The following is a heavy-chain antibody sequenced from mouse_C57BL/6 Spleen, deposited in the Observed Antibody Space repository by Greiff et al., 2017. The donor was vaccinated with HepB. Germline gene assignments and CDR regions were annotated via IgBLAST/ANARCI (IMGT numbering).Heavy chain of an antibody. Sequence: QVQLQQSGAELVRPGASVTLSCKASGYTFTDYEMHWVKQTPVHGLEWIGAIAPETGGTAYNQKFKGKAILTADKSSSTAYMELRSLTSEDSAVYYCTSDLGPYWCQGTTLTVSS. D-gene: IGHD4-1*01. V-gene: IGHV1-15*01. CDR1: GYTFTDYE. CDR2: IAPETGGT. J-gene: IGHJ2*01. CDR3: TSDLGPY.